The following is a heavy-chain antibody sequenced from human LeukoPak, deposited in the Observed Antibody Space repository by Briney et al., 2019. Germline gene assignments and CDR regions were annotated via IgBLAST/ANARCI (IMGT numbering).Heavy chain of an antibody. J-gene: IGHJ4*02. V-gene: IGHV4-34*01. CDR1: GGSFRGYY. Sequence: SETLSLTCAVYGGSFRGYYWSWIRQPHGKGLEWIGEINHSGSTNYNPSLKSRVTISLDTSMKKFSLKLNSVTAADTAVYYCASTERCSTTCPLDYWGQGTLVTVSS. CDR3: ASTERCSTTCPLDY. CDR2: INHSGST. D-gene: IGHD2-2*01.